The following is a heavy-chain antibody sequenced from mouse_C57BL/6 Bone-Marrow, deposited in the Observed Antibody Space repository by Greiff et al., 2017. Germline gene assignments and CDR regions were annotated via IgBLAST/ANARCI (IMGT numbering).Heavy chain of an antibody. CDR1: GFTFSSYG. D-gene: IGHD3-2*02. CDR3: AAQALFLYAMDY. J-gene: IGHJ4*01. CDR2: ISSGGSYT. V-gene: IGHV5-6*01. Sequence: DVQLQESGGDLVKPGGSLKLSCAASGFTFSSYGMSWVRQTPDKRLEWVATISSGGSYTYYPDSVKGRFPISRDNAKNTLYLQMSSLKSEDTAMYYCAAQALFLYAMDYWGQGTSVTVSS.